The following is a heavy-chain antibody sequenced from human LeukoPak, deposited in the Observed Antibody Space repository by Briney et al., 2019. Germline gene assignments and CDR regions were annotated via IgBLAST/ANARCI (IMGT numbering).Heavy chain of an antibody. CDR2: VGPYNRKT. D-gene: IGHD1-7*01. V-gene: IGHV1-18*01. Sequence: GASVKVSCKASVYAFSSYGIGWVRQAPGQGLEWMGWVGPYNRKTNYSQKFQGRVTMTTDTPTNTAYLELRTLRSDDTAVYYCARGAPRGVWNFYFDYWGQGTLVTVSS. J-gene: IGHJ4*02. CDR1: VYAFSSYG. CDR3: ARGAPRGVWNFYFDY.